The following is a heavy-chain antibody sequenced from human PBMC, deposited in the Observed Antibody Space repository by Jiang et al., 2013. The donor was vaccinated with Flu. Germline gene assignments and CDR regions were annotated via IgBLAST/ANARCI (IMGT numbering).Heavy chain of an antibody. Sequence: SGGGLVQPGGSLRLSCAASGFTVSSNYMSWVRQAPGKGLEWVSVIYSGGSTYYADSVKGRFTISRDNSKNTLYLQMNSLRAEDTAVYYCARSPGRLVGYFDYWGQGTLVTVSS. D-gene: IGHD6-19*01. V-gene: IGHV3-66*01. CDR1: GFTVSSNY. CDR2: IYSGGST. CDR3: ARSPGRLVGYFDY. J-gene: IGHJ4*02.